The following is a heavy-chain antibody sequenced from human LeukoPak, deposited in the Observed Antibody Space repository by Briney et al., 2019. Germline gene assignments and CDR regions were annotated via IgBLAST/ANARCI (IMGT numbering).Heavy chain of an antibody. D-gene: IGHD1-26*01. CDR2: INPSGGST. Sequence: ASVKVSCKASGYTFTSNYMLRVRQAPGQGLEWMGIINPSGGSTSYAQKFQGRVTMTRDTSTSTVYMELSSLRSEDTAVYYCARVGGNYPINWGQGSLVTVSS. CDR3: ARVGGNYPIN. V-gene: IGHV1-46*01. CDR1: GYTFTSNY. J-gene: IGHJ4*02.